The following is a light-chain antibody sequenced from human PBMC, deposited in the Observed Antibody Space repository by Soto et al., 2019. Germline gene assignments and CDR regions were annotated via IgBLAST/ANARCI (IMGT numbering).Light chain of an antibody. Sequence: DIQMTQSPSTLSASVGDRVTITCRASQTISNWLAWYQVIPGKAPKLLMHDASSLESGVPSRFSGSASGTEFTLTISSLQPDDFATYFCQQYSTYSWTFGQGTKVEIK. CDR3: QQYSTYSWT. J-gene: IGKJ1*01. CDR1: QTISNW. CDR2: DAS. V-gene: IGKV1-5*01.